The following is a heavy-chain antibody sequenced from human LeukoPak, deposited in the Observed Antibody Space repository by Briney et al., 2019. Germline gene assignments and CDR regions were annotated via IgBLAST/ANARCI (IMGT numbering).Heavy chain of an antibody. D-gene: IGHD2-2*02. Sequence: GSSVKVSCKASGGTFSSYAISWVRQAPGQGLEWMGGIIPIFGTANYAQKFQGRVTITADESTSTAYMELSSLRSEDTAVYYCARVELYCSSTSCYTSAFDIWGQGTMVTVSS. CDR1: GGTFSSYA. J-gene: IGHJ3*02. V-gene: IGHV1-69*01. CDR2: IIPIFGTA. CDR3: ARVELYCSSTSCYTSAFDI.